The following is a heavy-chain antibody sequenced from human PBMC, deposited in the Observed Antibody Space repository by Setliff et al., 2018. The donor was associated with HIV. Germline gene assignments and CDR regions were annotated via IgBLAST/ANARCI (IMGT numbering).Heavy chain of an antibody. J-gene: IGHJ2*01. CDR3: ARSALWFGEADWYFDL. V-gene: IGHV4-28*01. D-gene: IGHD3-10*01. CDR2: IYKGGST. Sequence: SETLSLTCVVSGYSISSSYWWGWIRQPPGKGLEWIGWIGYIYKGGSTYYNPSLKSRVTMSEDTSKNRFSLKLRSVTAVDTAVYYCARSALWFGEADWYFDLWGRGTLVTAPQ. CDR1: GYSISSSYW.